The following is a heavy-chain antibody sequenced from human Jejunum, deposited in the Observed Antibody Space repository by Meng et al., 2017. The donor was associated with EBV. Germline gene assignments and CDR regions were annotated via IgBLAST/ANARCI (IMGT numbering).Heavy chain of an antibody. V-gene: IGHV3-30*03. J-gene: IGHJ1*01. CDR3: ARERRGYYAEH. CDR2: ISYDGSDE. D-gene: IGHD6-25*01. CDR1: GFTFSNYA. Sequence: VERVESGGGVGQAGRSLGLSCAASGFTFSNYAMHWVRQAPGKGLEWVALISYDGSDEYYADSVKGRFTISRDSSESTLYLQMNNLRAEDTAIYYCARERRGYYAEHWGQGTLVTVSS.